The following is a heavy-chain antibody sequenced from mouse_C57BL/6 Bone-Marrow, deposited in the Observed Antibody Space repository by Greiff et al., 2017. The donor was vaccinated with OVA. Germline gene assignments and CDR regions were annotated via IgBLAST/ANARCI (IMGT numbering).Heavy chain of an antibody. CDR3: ARNERLRRRYYYAMDY. CDR1: GFSLTSYG. CDR2: IWSGGST. Sequence: VQLQQSGPGLVQPSQSLSITCTVSGFSLTSYGVHWVRQSPGKGLEWLGVIWSGGSTDYNAAFISRLSISKDNSKSQVVFKMNSLQADDTAIYYCARNERLRRRYYYAMDYWGQGTSVTVSS. V-gene: IGHV2-2*01. D-gene: IGHD2-4*01. J-gene: IGHJ4*01.